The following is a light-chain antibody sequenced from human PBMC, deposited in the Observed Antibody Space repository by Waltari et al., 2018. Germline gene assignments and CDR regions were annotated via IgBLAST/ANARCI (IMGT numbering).Light chain of an antibody. Sequence: DLQMTQSPSSLSASVGDRVTITCRASQNIINYLNWYQQIPGKAPKILIYTASSLKNGVPSRVSGSGSGTDFTRTISSLQPEDFATYYCQQSYNLPRTFGQGTKVEIK. J-gene: IGKJ1*01. V-gene: IGKV1-39*01. CDR1: QNIINY. CDR3: QQSYNLPRT. CDR2: TAS.